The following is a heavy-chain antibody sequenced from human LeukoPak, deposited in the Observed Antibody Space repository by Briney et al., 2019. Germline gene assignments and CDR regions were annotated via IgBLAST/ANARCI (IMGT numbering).Heavy chain of an antibody. J-gene: IGHJ4*02. D-gene: IGHD3-22*01. V-gene: IGHV4-39*07. CDR3: ARADSSGYYRGIFDY. Sequence: SETLSLTCTVSGGSISISTYYWGWIRQPPGKGLEWIGSIYYSGSTYYNPSLKSRVTISVDTSRNQFSLKLSSVTAADTAVYYCARADSSGYYRGIFDYWGQGTLVAVSS. CDR2: IYYSGST. CDR1: GGSISISTYY.